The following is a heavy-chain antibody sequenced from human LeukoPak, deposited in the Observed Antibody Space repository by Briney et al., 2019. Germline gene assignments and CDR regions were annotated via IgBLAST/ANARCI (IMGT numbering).Heavy chain of an antibody. V-gene: IGHV3-48*03. Sequence: GGSLRLSCAASGFTFSSYEMNWVRQAPGKGLEWVSYISSSGSTTYYADSVKGRFTISRDNSKNTLYLQMNSLRAEDTAVYYCSRTGPDYYDSIFYSGNYYYYMDVWGKGTTVTVSS. J-gene: IGHJ6*03. D-gene: IGHD3-22*01. CDR3: SRTGPDYYDSIFYSGNYYYYMDV. CDR1: GFTFSSYE. CDR2: ISSSGSTT.